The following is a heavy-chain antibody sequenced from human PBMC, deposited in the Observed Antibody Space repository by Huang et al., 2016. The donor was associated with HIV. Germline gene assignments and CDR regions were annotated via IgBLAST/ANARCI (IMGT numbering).Heavy chain of an antibody. D-gene: IGHD3-10*01. Sequence: QLQLQESGPGLVKPSETLSLTCTVSDGSISSSSYYWGWTRQPPGKGLEWIATFFYDGNTYYNPSLKSRVTISVDTSKNQFSLNVSSVTAADTAVYYCAAMVRGVISYFDYWGQGTLVTVSS. CDR1: DGSISSSSYY. CDR2: FFYDGNT. J-gene: IGHJ4*02. CDR3: AAMVRGVISYFDY. V-gene: IGHV4-39*01.